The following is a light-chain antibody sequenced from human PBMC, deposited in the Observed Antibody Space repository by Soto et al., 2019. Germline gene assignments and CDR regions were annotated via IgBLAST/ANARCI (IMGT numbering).Light chain of an antibody. CDR2: GAS. J-gene: IGKJ5*01. CDR3: QQYGSSPQT. V-gene: IGKV3-20*01. CDR1: QSVSSSY. Sequence: EIVLTQSPGTLSLSPGERATLSCRASQSVSSSYLAWYQQKPGQAPRLLIYGASSRANGIPDRFSGSVSGTDFTLTISRLETEDFAVYYCQQYGSSPQTFGQGTRLEIK.